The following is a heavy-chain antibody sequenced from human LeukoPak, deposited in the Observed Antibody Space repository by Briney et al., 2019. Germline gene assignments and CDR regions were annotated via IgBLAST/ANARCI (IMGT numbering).Heavy chain of an antibody. Sequence: PGGSLRLSCAASGFTFDDYAMHWVRQAPGKGLEWVSGISWNSGSIGYADSVKGRFTISRDNAKNSLYLQMNSLRAEDMALYYCAKGYCSSTSCSFEYWGQGTLVTVSS. CDR1: GFTFDDYA. D-gene: IGHD2-2*01. CDR2: ISWNSGSI. V-gene: IGHV3-9*03. CDR3: AKGYCSSTSCSFEY. J-gene: IGHJ4*02.